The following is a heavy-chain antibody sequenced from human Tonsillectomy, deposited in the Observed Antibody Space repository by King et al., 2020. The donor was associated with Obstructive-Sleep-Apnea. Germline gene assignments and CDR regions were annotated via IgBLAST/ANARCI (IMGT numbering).Heavy chain of an antibody. CDR2: IYPSGST. J-gene: IGHJ6*02. CDR3: AKFIEYYSLDL. V-gene: IGHV4-61*01. D-gene: IGHD2/OR15-2a*01. Sequence: VQLQESGPRQVKPSETLSLTCSVSGASVNSGTYYWRWIRQPPGKGLERIGHIYPSGSTDYNPSLKSRLTISLDTSRNSFSLRLRSVTAADTAVYYCAKFIEYYSLDLWGQGTTVTVSS. CDR1: GASVNSGTYY.